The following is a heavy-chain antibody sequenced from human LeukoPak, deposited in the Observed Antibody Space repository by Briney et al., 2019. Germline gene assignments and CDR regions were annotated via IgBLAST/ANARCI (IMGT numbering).Heavy chain of an antibody. CDR1: GDRFTSYW. V-gene: IGHV5-51*01. J-gene: IGHJ4*02. D-gene: IGHD3-22*01. CDR2: TYPGDSDT. Sequence: GESLKISCKGSGDRFTSYWIGWVRQMPGKGLEGMGITYPGDSDTKYSPSFQGQVTISADKSTSTAYLQWSSLKASNTAMYYCARRRDYFDSSGPNRPFDYWGQGTLVTVSS. CDR3: ARRRDYFDSSGPNRPFDY.